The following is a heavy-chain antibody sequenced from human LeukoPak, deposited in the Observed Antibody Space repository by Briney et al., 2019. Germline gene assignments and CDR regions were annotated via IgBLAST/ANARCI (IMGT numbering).Heavy chain of an antibody. CDR2: IYYSGST. V-gene: IGHV4-39*07. Sequence: SETLSLTFTVSGASIRSSNYYWGWIRQPPGKGLEWIGSIYYSGSTFYNPSLKSRVTISVDTSKNQFSLKLSSVTAADTAVYYCARWTTRILYYFDYWGQGTLVTVSS. CDR3: ARWTTRILYYFDY. J-gene: IGHJ4*02. D-gene: IGHD4-17*01. CDR1: GASIRSSNYY.